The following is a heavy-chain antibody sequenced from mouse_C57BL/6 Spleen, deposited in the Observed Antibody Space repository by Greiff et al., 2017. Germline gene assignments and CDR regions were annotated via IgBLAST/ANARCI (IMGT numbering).Heavy chain of an antibody. Sequence: QVQLKQSGAELVMPGASVKLSCKASGYTFTSYWMHWVKQRPGQGLEWIGEIDPSDSYTNYNQKFKGKSTLTVDKSSSTAYMQLSSLTSEDSAVYYCARGRGDGGFDYWGQGTTLTVSS. CDR1: GYTFTSYW. CDR2: IDPSDSYT. J-gene: IGHJ2*01. D-gene: IGHD3-3*01. V-gene: IGHV1-69*01. CDR3: ARGRGDGGFDY.